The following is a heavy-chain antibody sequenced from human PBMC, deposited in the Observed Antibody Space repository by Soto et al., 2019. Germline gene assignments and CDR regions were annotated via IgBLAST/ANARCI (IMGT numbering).Heavy chain of an antibody. D-gene: IGHD6-13*01. CDR2: ISGSGGST. V-gene: IGHV3-23*01. Sequence: GGSLRLSCAASGFTFSSYAMSWVRQAPGKGLEWVSAISGSGGSTNYEDPVKGRFTISRDNPKNPLYLQMNSLRAEDTAVYYCAKDWGIAAAGTFRWFVPWGQGTLVTVSS. CDR3: AKDWGIAAAGTFRWFVP. J-gene: IGHJ5*02. CDR1: GFTFSSYA.